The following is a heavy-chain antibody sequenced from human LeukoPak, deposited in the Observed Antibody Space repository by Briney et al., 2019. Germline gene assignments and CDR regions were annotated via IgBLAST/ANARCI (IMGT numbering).Heavy chain of an antibody. J-gene: IGHJ3*02. CDR2: IKQDGSEK. Sequence: GGSLRLSCAASGFTFSSYWMSWVRQAPGKGLEWVANIKQDGSEKYYVDSVKGRFTISRDNAKNSLYLQMNSLRAEDTAVYYCARDPWIVVVTAASVFDIWGQGTMVTVSS. CDR3: ARDPWIVVVTAASVFDI. CDR1: GFTFSSYW. D-gene: IGHD2-2*01. V-gene: IGHV3-7*01.